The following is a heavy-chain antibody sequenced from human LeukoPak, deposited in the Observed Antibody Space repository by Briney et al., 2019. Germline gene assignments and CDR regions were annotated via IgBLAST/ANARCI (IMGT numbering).Heavy chain of an antibody. CDR3: ARATGSVDYYYMDV. D-gene: IGHD1-1*01. Sequence: GASVKLYCKTSGYTLTGYYVHWVRQAPGQGIEWMGWINPNSGGTNYAQKFQGRVTMTRDTSISTAYMEVSRLRSDDTAMFYCARATGSVDYYYMDVWGKGTTVTVSS. J-gene: IGHJ6*03. CDR2: INPNSGGT. CDR1: GYTLTGYY. V-gene: IGHV1-2*02.